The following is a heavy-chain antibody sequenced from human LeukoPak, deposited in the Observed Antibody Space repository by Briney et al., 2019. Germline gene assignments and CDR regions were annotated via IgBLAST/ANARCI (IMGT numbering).Heavy chain of an antibody. CDR3: ARDYGGGVD. V-gene: IGHV4-34*01. J-gene: IGHJ4*02. Sequence: PSETLSFTCAVYGGSFSGYYWSWIRQPPGKGLEWIGEINHSGSTNYNPSLKSRVTISVDTSKNQFSLKLSSVTAADTAVYYCARDYGGGVDWGQGTLVTVSS. CDR1: GGSFSGYY. D-gene: IGHD4-23*01. CDR2: INHSGST.